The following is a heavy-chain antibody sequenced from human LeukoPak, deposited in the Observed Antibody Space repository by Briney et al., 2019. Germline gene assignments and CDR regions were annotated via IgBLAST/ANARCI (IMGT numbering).Heavy chain of an antibody. Sequence: SQTLSLTCTVSGGSISSGDYYWSWIRQPPGKGLEWIGYFYYSGSTYYNPSLKSRVTISVDTSKNQFSLKLSSVTAADTAVYYCARGVGYYDSSGYYYFDYWGQGTLVTVSS. CDR1: GGSISSGDYY. CDR2: FYYSGST. D-gene: IGHD3-22*01. J-gene: IGHJ4*02. V-gene: IGHV4-30-4*01. CDR3: ARGVGYYDSSGYYYFDY.